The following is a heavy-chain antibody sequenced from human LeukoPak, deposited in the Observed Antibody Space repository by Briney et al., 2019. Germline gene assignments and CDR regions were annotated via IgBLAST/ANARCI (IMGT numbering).Heavy chain of an antibody. V-gene: IGHV3-30*18. CDR1: GFTFSSYG. Sequence: SLRLYCAAAGFTFSSYGMHWVRQAPGKGLEWAAAISYDGSNKYYADFVKGQFTIPRDNSKNTLYLQMNRLRAEATAMYYCVKEVGGYGGGDCYLDPYYFDYWGQGSLVTV. D-gene: IGHD2-21*02. CDR2: ISYDGSNK. CDR3: VKEVGGYGGGDCYLDPYYFDY. J-gene: IGHJ4*02.